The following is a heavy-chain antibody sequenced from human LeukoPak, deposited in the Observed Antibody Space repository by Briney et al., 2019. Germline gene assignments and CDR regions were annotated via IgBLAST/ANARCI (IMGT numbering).Heavy chain of an antibody. V-gene: IGHV5-51*01. Sequence: HGESLKISCKGSEYSFTNYWIGWVRQMPGKGLEWMGIIYPGDSDTRYSPSFQGQVTIPADRSISTAYLQWSSLKASDTAMYYCARHRRSSIYSSFDYWGQGTLVTVSS. CDR1: EYSFTNYW. CDR2: IYPGDSDT. D-gene: IGHD4-11*01. CDR3: ARHRRSSIYSSFDY. J-gene: IGHJ4*02.